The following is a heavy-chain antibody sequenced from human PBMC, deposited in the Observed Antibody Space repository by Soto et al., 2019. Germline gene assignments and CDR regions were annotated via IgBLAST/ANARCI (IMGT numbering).Heavy chain of an antibody. J-gene: IGHJ4*02. D-gene: IGHD6-13*01. CDR3: ARFAKEENRKVGSWYYFDY. CDR1: GGSISSGGYF. Sequence: TLSLTCTVSGGSISSGGYFWSWVRQHPGKGLEWIGNIYYSGRTYYNPSLKSRVTISVDTSKNQFSLNLSSVTAADTAVYYCARFAKEENRKVGSWYYFDYWGQGTRVTVSS. V-gene: IGHV4-31*03. CDR2: IYYSGRT.